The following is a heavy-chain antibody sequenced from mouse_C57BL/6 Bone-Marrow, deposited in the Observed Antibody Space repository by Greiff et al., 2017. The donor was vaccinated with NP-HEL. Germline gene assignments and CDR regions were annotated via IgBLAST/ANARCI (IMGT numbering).Heavy chain of an antibody. Sequence: EVMLVESGGGLVKPGGSLKLSCAASGFTFSDYGMHWVRQAPEKGLEWVAYISSGSSIIYYADTLKGRFTFSRDNAKNTLFLQITSLRSEDTAMYYCARPVTTTGEYYFDDWGQGTTLTVSS. J-gene: IGHJ2*01. CDR3: ARPVTTTGEYYFDD. V-gene: IGHV5-17*01. D-gene: IGHD2-2*01. CDR2: ISSGSSII. CDR1: GFTFSDYG.